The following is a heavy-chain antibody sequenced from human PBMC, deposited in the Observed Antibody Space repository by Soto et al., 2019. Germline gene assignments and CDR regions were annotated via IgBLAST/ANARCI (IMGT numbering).Heavy chain of an antibody. CDR1: GFTFSSYG. Sequence: VGSLRLSCAASGFTFSSYGMHWVRQAPGKGLEWVAVISYDGSNKYYADSVKGRFTISRDNSKNTLYLQMNSLRAEDTAVYYCAKDYCSGGSCYSHYSGQGTLVTASS. D-gene: IGHD2-15*01. CDR2: ISYDGSNK. V-gene: IGHV3-30*18. J-gene: IGHJ4*02. CDR3: AKDYCSGGSCYSHY.